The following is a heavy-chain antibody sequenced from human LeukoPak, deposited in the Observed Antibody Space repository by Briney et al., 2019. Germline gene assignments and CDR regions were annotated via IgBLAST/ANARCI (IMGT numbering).Heavy chain of an antibody. CDR1: GGSFSGYY. CDR3: ARGLTPDY. V-gene: IGHV4-34*01. CDR2: INHSGST. J-gene: IGHJ4*02. Sequence: PSETLSLTCAVYGGSFSGYYWSWIRQPPGKGLEWIGEINHSGSTNYNPSLKSRVTISVDTSKNQFSLKLSSMTAADTAVYYCARGLTPDYWGQGTLVTVSS.